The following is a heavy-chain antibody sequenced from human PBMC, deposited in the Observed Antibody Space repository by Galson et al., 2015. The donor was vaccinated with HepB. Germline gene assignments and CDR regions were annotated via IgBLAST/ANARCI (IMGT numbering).Heavy chain of an antibody. V-gene: IGHV3-30-3*01. CDR2: ISYDGSNK. J-gene: IGHJ4*02. Sequence: SLRLSCAASGFTFSSYAMHWVRQAPGKGLEWVAVISYDGSNKYYADSVKGRFTISRDNSKNTLYLQMNSLRAEDTAVYYCARDTPQWLGLFDYWGQGTLVTVSS. CDR1: GFTFSSYA. D-gene: IGHD6-19*01. CDR3: ARDTPQWLGLFDY.